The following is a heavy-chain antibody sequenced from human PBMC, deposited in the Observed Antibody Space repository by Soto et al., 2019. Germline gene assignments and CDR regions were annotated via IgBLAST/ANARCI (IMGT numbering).Heavy chain of an antibody. J-gene: IGHJ3*02. D-gene: IGHD1-26*01. CDR1: GYSFTSYW. CDR3: ARPRSVGARHAFDI. V-gene: IGHV5-51*01. CDR2: IYPGDSDT. Sequence: PGESLKISCNGSGYSFTSYWICWVRQMPWKGLEWMGIIYPGDSDTRYSPSFQGQVTISADKSISTAYLQWSSLKASDTAMYYCARPRSVGARHAFDIWGQGTMVTVSS.